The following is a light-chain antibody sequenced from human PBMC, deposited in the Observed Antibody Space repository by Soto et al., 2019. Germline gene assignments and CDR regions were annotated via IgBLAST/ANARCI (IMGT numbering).Light chain of an antibody. J-gene: IGKJ3*01. CDR2: GSS. CDR3: QQYSNWPFT. V-gene: IGKV3-15*01. CDR1: QSINNN. Sequence: EIVMTQSPATLSVSPGDRATLSCRASQSINNNLAWYQQNPGQAPRLLIYGSSTRATGIPARFSGSGSGTDFTLTISSLQSGDLAVYYCQQYSNWPFTFGPGTKVEIK.